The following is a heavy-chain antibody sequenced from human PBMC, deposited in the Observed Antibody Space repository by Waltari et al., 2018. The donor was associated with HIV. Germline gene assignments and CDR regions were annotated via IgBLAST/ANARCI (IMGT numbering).Heavy chain of an antibody. J-gene: IGHJ4*02. D-gene: IGHD3-10*01. V-gene: IGHV3-15*01. CDR3: TTEVGYGSGSYLDY. Sequence: EVHLVESGGDLLKPGGCLRLSCAASGFTFSNAWMIWVRQAPVKGLEWIGRIKSTSDGGTTHENAAVKGRFTISRHDSKPALFLPMNSLKTEDTAVYYCTTEVGYGSGSYLDYWGQGTPLTVSS. CDR1: GFTFSNAW. CDR2: IKSTSDGGTT.